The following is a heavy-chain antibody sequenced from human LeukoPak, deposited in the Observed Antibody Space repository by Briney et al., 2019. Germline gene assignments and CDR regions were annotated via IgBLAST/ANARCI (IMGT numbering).Heavy chain of an antibody. D-gene: IGHD2-2*02. J-gene: IGHJ3*02. Sequence: PSETLSLTCAVYGGSFSGYYWSWIRQPPGNGLEWIGEINHSGSTNYNPSLKSRVTISVDTSKNQFSLKLSSVTAADTAVYYCARAGGYRYCSSTSCYRFAFDIWGQGTMVTVPS. V-gene: IGHV4-34*01. CDR2: INHSGST. CDR1: GGSFSGYY. CDR3: ARAGGYRYCSSTSCYRFAFDI.